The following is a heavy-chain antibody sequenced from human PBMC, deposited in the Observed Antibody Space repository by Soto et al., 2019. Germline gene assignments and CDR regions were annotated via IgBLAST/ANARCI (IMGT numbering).Heavy chain of an antibody. CDR3: ARSHVGYCSDSSCYELAY. CDR2: NAGNGDT. V-gene: IGHV1-3*01. J-gene: IGHJ4*01. D-gene: IGHD2-15*01. Sequence: NAGNGDTKYSQRFQGRVTITRDTSASTAYMELSSLRSEDAAVYYCARSHVGYCSDSSCYELAYWGHGTLVTVSS.